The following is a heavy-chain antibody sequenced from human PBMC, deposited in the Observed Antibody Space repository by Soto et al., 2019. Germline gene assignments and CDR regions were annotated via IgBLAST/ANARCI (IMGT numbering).Heavy chain of an antibody. Sequence: PSGTLSLTLTVAGGSISSGDYYLSWIRKTAGKGLEWVARISSSGSTSYHTTLKSRVTLSIDTSEKQFSLNPRSVTAPDTAVHHPARDSTILCRAMDVSRQGITVTVSS. V-gene: IGHV4-61*02. CDR1: GGSISSGDYY. CDR2: ISSSGST. J-gene: IGHJ6*02. D-gene: IGHD3-3*01. CDR3: ARDSTILCRAMDV.